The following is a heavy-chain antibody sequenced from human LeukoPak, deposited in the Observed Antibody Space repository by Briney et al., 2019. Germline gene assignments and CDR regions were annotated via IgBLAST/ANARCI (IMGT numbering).Heavy chain of an antibody. D-gene: IGHD3-16*01. Sequence: NRGESLKISCTGFGYTFPSYWIAWVRQIPGKGLEWMGIIYPGDSDTRYSPSFQGQVSISADKSINTAYLQWGSLKASDSAMYYCARGFVRDYWGQGTLVTVSS. CDR3: ARGFVRDY. CDR2: IYPGDSDT. CDR1: GYTFPSYW. V-gene: IGHV5-51*01. J-gene: IGHJ4*02.